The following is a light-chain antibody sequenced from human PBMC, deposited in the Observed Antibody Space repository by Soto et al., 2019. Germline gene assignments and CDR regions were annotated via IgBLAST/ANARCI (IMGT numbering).Light chain of an antibody. CDR2: EGS. J-gene: IGLJ1*01. V-gene: IGLV2-23*01. CDR3: CSYAGSSTYV. Sequence: QSALTQPASVSGSPGQSITISCTGTSSDVGSYNLVSWYQQHPGKAPKLMIYEGSKRPSGVSNRFSGSKSGNTASLTISGLQAEDEAHYYRCSYAGSSTYVFGTGTKVTVL. CDR1: SSDVGSYNL.